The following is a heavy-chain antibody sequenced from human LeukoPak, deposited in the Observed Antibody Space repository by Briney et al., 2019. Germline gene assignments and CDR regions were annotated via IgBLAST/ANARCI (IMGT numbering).Heavy chain of an antibody. CDR3: ARDSEYYYGSGSFNWFDP. CDR2: IYHSGST. CDR1: GGSISSSNW. J-gene: IGHJ5*02. Sequence: SGTLSLTCAVSGGSISSSNWWSWVRQPPGKGLEWIREIYHSGSTNYNPSLKSRVTISVDKSKNQFSLKLSSVTAADTAVYYCARDSEYYYGSGSFNWFDPWGQGTLVTVSS. D-gene: IGHD3-10*01. V-gene: IGHV4-4*02.